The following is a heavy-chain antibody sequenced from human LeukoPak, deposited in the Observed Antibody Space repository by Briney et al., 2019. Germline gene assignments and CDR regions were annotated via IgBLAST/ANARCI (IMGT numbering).Heavy chain of an antibody. CDR1: GFTVSSNY. Sequence: GGSLRLSCAASGFTVSSNYMSWVRQAPGKGLEWVSVIYSGGSTYYADSVKGRFTISRDNSKNTLYLQMNSLRAEDTAVYYCAKDKHYYDSSGYWGQGTLVTVSS. CDR3: AKDKHYYDSSGY. CDR2: IYSGGST. D-gene: IGHD3-22*01. J-gene: IGHJ4*02. V-gene: IGHV3-66*01.